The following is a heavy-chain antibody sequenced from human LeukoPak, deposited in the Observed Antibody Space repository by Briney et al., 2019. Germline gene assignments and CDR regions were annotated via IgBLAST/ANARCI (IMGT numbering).Heavy chain of an antibody. CDR2: ISSSSSTI. CDR1: GFTSSSYS. CDR3: ARVGTMVRGLHNWFDP. D-gene: IGHD3-10*01. V-gene: IGHV3-48*01. Sequence: GGSLRLSCAASGFTSSSYSMNWVRQAPGKGLEWVSYISSSSSTIYYADSVKGRFTISRDNAKNSLYLQMNSLRAEDTAVYYCARVGTMVRGLHNWFDPWGQGTLVTVSS. J-gene: IGHJ5*02.